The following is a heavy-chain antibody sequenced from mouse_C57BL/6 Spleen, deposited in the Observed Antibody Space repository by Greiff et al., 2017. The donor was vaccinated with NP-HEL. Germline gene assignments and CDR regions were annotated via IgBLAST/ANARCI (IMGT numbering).Heavy chain of an antibody. D-gene: IGHD2-1*01. J-gene: IGHJ1*03. CDR3: AREGFYYGTNWYFDV. CDR1: GYTFTSYW. V-gene: IGHV1-64*01. Sequence: QVHVKQPGAELVKPGASVKLSCKASGYTFTSYWMHWVKQRPGQGLEWIGMIHPNSGSTNYNEKFKSKATLTVDKSSSTAYMQLSSLTSEDSAVYYCAREGFYYGTNWYFDVWGTGTTVTVSS. CDR2: IHPNSGST.